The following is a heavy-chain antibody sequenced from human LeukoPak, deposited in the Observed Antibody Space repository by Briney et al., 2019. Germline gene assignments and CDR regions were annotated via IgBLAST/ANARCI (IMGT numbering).Heavy chain of an antibody. CDR1: GFTFSSYG. J-gene: IGHJ3*02. CDR3: AREQYGSDDALDI. CDR2: IWYDGSNK. D-gene: IGHD3-10*01. V-gene: IGHV3-33*08. Sequence: GGSLRLSCAASGFTFSSYGMHWVRQAPGKGLEWVAVIWYDGSNKYYADSVKGRFTVSRDNSKNTLDLQMSSLRAEDTAVYYCAREQYGSDDALDIWGQGTLVTVSS.